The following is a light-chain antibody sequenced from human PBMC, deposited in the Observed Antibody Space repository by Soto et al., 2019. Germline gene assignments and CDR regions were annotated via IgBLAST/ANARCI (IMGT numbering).Light chain of an antibody. CDR1: TSNIGSNY. Sequence: QSVLTQPPSASGTPGQGVTISCSGSTSNIGSNYVYWYQQLPGTAPKLLIYRNNQRPSGVSDRFSGSKSGTSASLAISGLRSDDEADYFCATWDDSLNGFYVFGTGTKATVL. V-gene: IGLV1-47*01. J-gene: IGLJ1*01. CDR3: ATWDDSLNGFYV. CDR2: RNN.